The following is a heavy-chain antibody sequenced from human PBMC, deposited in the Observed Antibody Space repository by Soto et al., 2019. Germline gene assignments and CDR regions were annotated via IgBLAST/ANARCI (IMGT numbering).Heavy chain of an antibody. CDR1: GYIFVNYG. J-gene: IGHJ6*02. CDR2: ISPYTGNT. CDR3: VMVDNYVTPTPQDA. Sequence: QVQLVQSGDEVKKPGASVKVSCKASGYIFVNYGIAWVRQAPGQGLEWMGWISPYTGNTHSATKVQSRLTMTTDTSTSTVDIALGSLKSYDTAVYYCVMVDNYVTPTPQDAWGQGTTVTVSS. V-gene: IGHV1-18*01. D-gene: IGHD3-16*01.